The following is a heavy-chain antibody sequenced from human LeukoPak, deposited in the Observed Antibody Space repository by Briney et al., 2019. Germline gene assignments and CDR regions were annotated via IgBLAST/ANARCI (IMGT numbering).Heavy chain of an antibody. CDR2: INHSGST. CDR1: GASISGYF. V-gene: IGHV4-34*01. CDR3: ARNRYYYGSGSYPSSSYYYYYGMDV. D-gene: IGHD3-10*01. J-gene: IGHJ6*02. Sequence: PSETLSLTCTVSGASISGYFWSWIRQPPGKGLEWIGQINHSGSTNYNPSLKSRVTISVDTSKNQFPLKLSSVTAADTAVYYCARNRYYYGSGSYPSSSYYYYYGMDVWGQGTTVTVSS.